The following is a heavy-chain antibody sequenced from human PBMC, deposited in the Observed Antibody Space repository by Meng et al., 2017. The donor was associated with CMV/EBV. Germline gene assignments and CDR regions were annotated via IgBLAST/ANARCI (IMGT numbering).Heavy chain of an antibody. CDR2: INPNSGGT. CDR1: GYTFTGYY. Sequence: ASVKVSCKASGYTFTGYYMHWVRQAPGQGLEWMGWINPNSGGTNYARKFQGRVTMTRDTSISTAYMELSRLRSDDTAVYYCARYNYYYGMDVWGQGTTVTVSS. CDR3: ARYNYYYGMDV. J-gene: IGHJ6*02. V-gene: IGHV1-2*02.